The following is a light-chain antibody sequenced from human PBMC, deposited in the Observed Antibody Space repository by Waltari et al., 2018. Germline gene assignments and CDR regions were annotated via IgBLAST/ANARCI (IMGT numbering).Light chain of an antibody. J-gene: IGKJ4*01. CDR2: GPA. CDR1: ESVSNN. CDR3: QQYRNWPPLT. V-gene: IGKV3-15*01. Sequence: EIVMTQSPVTLSVSPGESATLSCRASESVSNNLAWYQQRPGQAPRLLIYGPATRATGVPPRFSGTGSGTEFALTISSLQSEDFALYYCQQYRNWPPLTFGGGTKVEIK.